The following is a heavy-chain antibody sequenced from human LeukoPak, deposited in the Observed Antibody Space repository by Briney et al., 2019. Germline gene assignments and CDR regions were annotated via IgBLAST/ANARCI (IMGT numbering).Heavy chain of an antibody. V-gene: IGHV3-48*02. Sequence: GGSLRLSCAASGFTFSSYSMNWGRQAPGKGREWGSHITASGTAMFYADSVKGRFTISRDNAKTSLYMQMNSLRDEDTAVYYCAKDQRWESPHYLDSWGQGTLVTVSS. CDR3: AKDQRWESPHYLDS. CDR1: GFTFSSYS. J-gene: IGHJ4*02. D-gene: IGHD1-26*01. CDR2: ITASGTAM.